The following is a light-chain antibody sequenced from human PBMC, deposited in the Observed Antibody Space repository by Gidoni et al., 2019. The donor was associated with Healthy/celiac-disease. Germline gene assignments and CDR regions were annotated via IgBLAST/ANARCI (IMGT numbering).Light chain of an antibody. CDR3: QQYNSYSPYT. CDR2: QAS. V-gene: IGKV1-5*03. J-gene: IGKJ2*01. Sequence: DIQMTQSPSTLSASVGDRVTITCRASQSISSWLTWYQQKPGKAPKLLIYQASSLESGVPSRFTLTISSLQPDDFATYYCQQYNSYSPYTFGQGTKLEIK. CDR1: QSISSW.